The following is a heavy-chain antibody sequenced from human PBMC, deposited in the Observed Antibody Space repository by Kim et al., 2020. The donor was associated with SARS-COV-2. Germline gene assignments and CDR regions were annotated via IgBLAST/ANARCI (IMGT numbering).Heavy chain of an antibody. CDR3: ARELRDGYNSWDFDY. Sequence: SETLSLTCTVSGGSISSSSYYWGWIRQPPGKGLEWIGSIYYSGSTYYNPSLKSRVTISVDTSKNQFSLKLSSVTAADTDVYYCARELRDGYNSWDFDYWGKGTLVTVSS. V-gene: IGHV4-39*02. CDR2: IYYSGST. CDR1: GGSISSSSYY. D-gene: IGHD5-12*01. J-gene: IGHJ4*02.